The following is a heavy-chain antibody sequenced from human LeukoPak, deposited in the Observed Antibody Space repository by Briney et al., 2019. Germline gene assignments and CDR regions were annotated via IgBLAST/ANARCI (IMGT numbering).Heavy chain of an antibody. CDR1: GFTFSSYS. V-gene: IGHV3-30*18. D-gene: IGHD3-22*01. Sequence: GGSLRLSCAASGFTFSSYSMNWVRQAPGKGLEWVAVISYDESNKYYADSVKGRFTISRDNSKNTLYLQMNSLRAEDTAVYYCAKDIIYYDSTYGMDVWGQGTTVTVSS. CDR2: ISYDESNK. J-gene: IGHJ6*02. CDR3: AKDIIYYDSTYGMDV.